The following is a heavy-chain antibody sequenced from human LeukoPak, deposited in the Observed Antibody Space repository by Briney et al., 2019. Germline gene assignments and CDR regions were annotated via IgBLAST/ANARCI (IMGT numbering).Heavy chain of an antibody. J-gene: IGHJ6*03. V-gene: IGHV1-8*01. CDR1: GYTFTSYD. CDR3: ARGHRALDYYYYYMDV. CDR2: MNPNSGNT. Sequence: ASVKVSCKASGYTFTSYDINWVRQATGQGLGWMGWMNPNSGNTGYAQKFQGRVTMTRNTSISTAYMELSSLRSEDTAVYYCARGHRALDYYYYYMDVWGKGTTVTVSS.